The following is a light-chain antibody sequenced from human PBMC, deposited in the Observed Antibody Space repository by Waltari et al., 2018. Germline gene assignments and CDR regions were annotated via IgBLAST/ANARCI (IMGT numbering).Light chain of an antibody. J-gene: IGLJ1*01. CDR2: AVT. CDR1: SSDVGGYNY. CDR3: SSYTSSNTLG. V-gene: IGLV2-14*03. Sequence: QSALTQPASVSGSPGQSITISCPGTSSDVGGYNYASWYQQHPGKAPKLMIYAVTNRPSGVSNRFSGSKSGNTASLTISGLQAEDEADYYCSSYTSSNTLGFGTGTKVTVL.